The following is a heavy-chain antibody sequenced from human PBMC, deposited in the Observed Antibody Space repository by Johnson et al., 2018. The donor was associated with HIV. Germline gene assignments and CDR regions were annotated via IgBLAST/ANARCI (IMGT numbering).Heavy chain of an antibody. Sequence: QEQLVVSGGGVVQPGRSLRLSCVASGFTFFSYGMHWVRQAPGKGLEWVAVISYDGSTNYYVESVKGRFTISRDNSKNTLFLQMNSLRPEDTSVYYCAKDRYGGSYPDAFDIWGQGTMVTVSS. D-gene: IGHD1-26*01. CDR2: ISYDGSTN. J-gene: IGHJ3*02. CDR1: GFTFFSYG. CDR3: AKDRYGGSYPDAFDI. V-gene: IGHV3-30*18.